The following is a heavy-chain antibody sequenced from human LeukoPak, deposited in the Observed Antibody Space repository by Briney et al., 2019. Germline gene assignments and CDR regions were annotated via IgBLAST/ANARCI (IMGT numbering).Heavy chain of an antibody. V-gene: IGHV3-23*01. CDR1: GFTLSNAW. J-gene: IGHJ4*02. CDR3: AKGGDYVWGSYRYTVDY. CDR2: ISGSGGST. D-gene: IGHD3-16*02. Sequence: GGSLRLSCAASGFTLSNAWMSWVRQAPGKGLEWVSAISGSGGSTYYADSVKGRFTISRDNSKNTLYLQMNSLRAEDTAVYYCAKGGDYVWGSYRYTVDYWGQGTLVTVSS.